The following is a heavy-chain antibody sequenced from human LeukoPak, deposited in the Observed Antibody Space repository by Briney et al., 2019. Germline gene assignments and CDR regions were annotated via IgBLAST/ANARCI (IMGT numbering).Heavy chain of an antibody. D-gene: IGHD2/OR15-2a*01. CDR2: ISGKGDKT. Sequence: GGSLRLSCVASGITFEDYGIHWVPQAPGKGLEWVSLISGKGDKTYYVDSVKGRFTVSRDNSRNTLYLQMDSLRDEDTAFYYCAVPAIYGVGAFDVWGQGTMLMVSS. CDR3: AVPAIYGVGAFDV. CDR1: GITFEDYG. V-gene: IGHV3-43*02. J-gene: IGHJ3*01.